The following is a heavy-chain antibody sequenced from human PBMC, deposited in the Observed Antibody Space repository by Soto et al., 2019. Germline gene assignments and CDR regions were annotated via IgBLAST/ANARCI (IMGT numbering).Heavy chain of an antibody. CDR1: GFTFSSYS. D-gene: IGHD3-22*01. V-gene: IGHV3-48*04. CDR3: VRARSTDSRPDY. Sequence: AGGSLRLSCAASGFTFSSYSMNWVRQAPGKGLEWVSYISSSSSSTIYYADSLKGRFTISRDNAKNSLFLQLDSLRAEDTAVYFCVRARSTDSRPDYWGQGTLVTVSS. CDR2: ISSSSSSTI. J-gene: IGHJ4*02.